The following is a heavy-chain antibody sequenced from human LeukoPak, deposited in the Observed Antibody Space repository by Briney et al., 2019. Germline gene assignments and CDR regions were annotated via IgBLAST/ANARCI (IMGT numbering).Heavy chain of an antibody. CDR3: GRAAGGDYVFA. D-gene: IGHD3-16*01. CDR1: GFTFSNYW. Sequence: GGSLRLSCAASGFTFSNYWMSWVRQAPGKGLEWVANIKQDGSEKYYVDSVKGRFTISRDNAKNSLYLQMNSLRAEDTAVYYCGRAAGGDYVFAWGQGTLVTVSS. CDR2: IKQDGSEK. J-gene: IGHJ5*02. V-gene: IGHV3-7*01.